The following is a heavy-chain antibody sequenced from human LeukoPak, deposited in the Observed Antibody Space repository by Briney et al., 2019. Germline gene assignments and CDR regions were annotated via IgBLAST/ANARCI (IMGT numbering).Heavy chain of an antibody. CDR2: IGACNGNT. CDR3: ARTTHYDSSGYQYYYYYYGMDV. CDR1: GYTFTSYG. D-gene: IGHD3-22*01. J-gene: IGHJ6*02. V-gene: IGHV1-18*01. Sequence: ASVKVSCKASGYTFTSYGISWVRQAPGQGLEWMGWIGACNGNTNYAQKLQGRVTMTTDTSTSTAYMELRSLRSDDTAVYYCARTTHYDSSGYQYYYYYYGMDVWGQGTTVTVSS.